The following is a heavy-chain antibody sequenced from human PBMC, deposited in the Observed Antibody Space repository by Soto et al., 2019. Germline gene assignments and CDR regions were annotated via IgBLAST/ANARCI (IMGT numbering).Heavy chain of an antibody. Sequence: PGGSLRLSCAASGFTFSSYSMNWVRQAPGKGLEWVSYISSSSSTIYYADSVKGRFTISRDNAKNSLYLQMNSLRDEDTAVYYCARETLSGSLYYDSSGYPNDAFDIWGQGTMVTVSS. V-gene: IGHV3-48*02. D-gene: IGHD3-22*01. CDR3: ARETLSGSLYYDSSGYPNDAFDI. CDR2: ISSSSSTI. J-gene: IGHJ3*02. CDR1: GFTFSSYS.